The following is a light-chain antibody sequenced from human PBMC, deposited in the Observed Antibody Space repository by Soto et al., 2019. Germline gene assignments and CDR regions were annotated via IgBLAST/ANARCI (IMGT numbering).Light chain of an antibody. CDR3: QTWGSGIPWV. Sequence: QPVLTQSPSASASLGASVKLTFTLSSGHSSYAIAWHQQQPEKGPRYLMKINSDGSHSKGDGIPDRFSGSSSGTERYLTISSLQSEDEADYYCQTWGSGIPWVCGGGTKLTVL. J-gene: IGLJ3*02. V-gene: IGLV4-69*01. CDR2: INSDGSH. CDR1: SGHSSYA.